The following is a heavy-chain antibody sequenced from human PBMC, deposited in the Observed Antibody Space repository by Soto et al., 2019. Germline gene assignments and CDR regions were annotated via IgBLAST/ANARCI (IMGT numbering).Heavy chain of an antibody. CDR1: GFTFSSYA. CDR2: ISGSGGST. Sequence: EVQLLESGGGLVQPGGSLRLSGAASGFTFSSYAMSWVRQAPGKGLEWVSAISGSGGSTYYADSEKGRFTISRDNSKNTLYLQMNSLRAEDTAVYYCAKDGYAYYDILTGYYTGDYYYGMDVWGQGTTVTVSS. J-gene: IGHJ6*02. D-gene: IGHD3-9*01. CDR3: AKDGYAYYDILTGYYTGDYYYGMDV. V-gene: IGHV3-23*01.